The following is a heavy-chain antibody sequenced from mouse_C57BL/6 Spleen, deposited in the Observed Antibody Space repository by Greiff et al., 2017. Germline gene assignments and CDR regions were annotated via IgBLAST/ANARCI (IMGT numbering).Heavy chain of an antibody. V-gene: IGHV1-15*01. J-gene: IGHJ4*01. CDR3: TRSHSNYVDYYAMDY. Sequence: QVQLQQSGAELVRPGASVTLSCKASGYTFTDYEMHWVKQTPVHGLEWIGAIDPETGGTAYKQKFKGKAILTADKSSSTAYMELRSLTSEDSAVYYCTRSHSNYVDYYAMDYWGQGTSVTVSS. D-gene: IGHD2-5*01. CDR2: IDPETGGT. CDR1: GYTFTDYE.